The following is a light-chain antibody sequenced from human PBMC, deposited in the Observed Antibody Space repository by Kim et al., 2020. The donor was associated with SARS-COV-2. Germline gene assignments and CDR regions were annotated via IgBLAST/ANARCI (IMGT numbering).Light chain of an antibody. Sequence: GQSITSSCTGTSSDIGTYNLVSWYQQHPGKAPKLIIYEVNQRPSGASDRFSGSKSGNTAYLTVSGLQAEDEADYHCCSYATKSYVCGIGTKVTVL. CDR2: EVN. CDR1: SSDIGTYNL. CDR3: CSYATKSYV. J-gene: IGLJ1*01. V-gene: IGLV2-23*02.